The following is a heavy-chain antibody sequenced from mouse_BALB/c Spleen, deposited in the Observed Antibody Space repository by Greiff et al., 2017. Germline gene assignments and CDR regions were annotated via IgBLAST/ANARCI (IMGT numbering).Heavy chain of an antibody. V-gene: IGHV3-6*02. CDR1: GYSITSGYY. CDR3: ARVYGSSYYFDY. J-gene: IGHJ2*01. CDR2: ISYDGSN. Sequence: VQLVESGPGLVKPSQSLSLTCSVTGYSITSGYYWNWIRQFPGNKLEWMGYISYDGSNNYNPSLKNRISITRDTSKNQFFLKLNSVTTEDTATYYCARVYGSSYYFDYWGQGTTLTVSS. D-gene: IGHD1-1*01.